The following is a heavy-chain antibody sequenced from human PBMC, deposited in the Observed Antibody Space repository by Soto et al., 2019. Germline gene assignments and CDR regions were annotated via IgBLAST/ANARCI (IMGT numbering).Heavy chain of an antibody. V-gene: IGHV1-18*04. CDR3: ARDRRAARRAEPIDY. CDR1: GYTFTSYG. Sequence: QVQLVQSGAEVKKPGASVKVSCKASGYTFTSYGISWVRQAPGQGLEWMGWISAYNGNTNYAQKLQCRVTMTTDTSTSIAYMELRSLRSNDTAVYYCARDRRAARRAEPIDYWGQGTLVTVS. J-gene: IGHJ4*02. CDR2: ISAYNGNT. D-gene: IGHD6-6*01.